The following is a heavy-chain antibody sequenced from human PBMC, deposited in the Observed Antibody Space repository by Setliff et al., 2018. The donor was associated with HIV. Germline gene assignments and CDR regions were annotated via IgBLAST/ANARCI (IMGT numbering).Heavy chain of an antibody. V-gene: IGHV4-4*09. D-gene: IGHD3-22*01. J-gene: IGHJ4*02. CDR3: ARGLSFYDPGGFDY. CDR1: GGSISSYY. Sequence: SETLSLTCTVSGGSISSYYWSWIRQPPGKGLEWIGYIYTSGSTNYNPSLKSRVTITVDTSKNQFSLKLSSVTAADAAVYYCARGLSFYDPGGFDYWGQGTLITVSS. CDR2: IYTSGST.